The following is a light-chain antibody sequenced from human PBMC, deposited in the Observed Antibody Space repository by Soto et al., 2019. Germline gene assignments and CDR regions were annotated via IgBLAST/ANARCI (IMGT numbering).Light chain of an antibody. V-gene: IGKV1-39*01. CDR2: DAS. CDR3: QQSYSLSANI. Sequence: DIQMTRPPSSLSPSLGDTVAISCRASETINTSLNWYQHKPGKAPTLLIYDASSVHRGVPSRFSGSRSGRDFTLTITRLQLEDFATYYCQQSYSLSANIFGQGTRLEI. J-gene: IGKJ2*01. CDR1: ETINTS.